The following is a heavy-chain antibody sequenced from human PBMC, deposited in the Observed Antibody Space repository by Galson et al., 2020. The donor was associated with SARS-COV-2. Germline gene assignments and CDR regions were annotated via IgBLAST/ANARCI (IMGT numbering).Heavy chain of an antibody. J-gene: IGHJ5*02. CDR2: FDPEDGET. CDR1: GYTLTELS. Sequence: ASVKVSCKVSGYTLTELSMHWVRQAPGKGLEWMGGFDPEDGETIYAQKFQGRVTMTEDTSTDTAYMELSSLRSEDTAVYYCATAPAVVSLPLTRLLSSWFDPWGQGTLVTVSS. D-gene: IGHD3-22*01. CDR3: ATAPAVVSLPLTRLLSSWFDP. V-gene: IGHV1-24*01.